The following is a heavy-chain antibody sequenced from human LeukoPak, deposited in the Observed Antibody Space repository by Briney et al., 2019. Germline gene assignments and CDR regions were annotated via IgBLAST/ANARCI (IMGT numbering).Heavy chain of an antibody. CDR1: GFTFSSYG. CDR3: AKVSPVLRFLEWFDY. Sequence: GGSLRLSCAASGFTFSSYGMSWVRQAPGKGLEWVSAISGSGGSTYYADSVKGRFTISRDNSKNTLYLQMNSLRAEDTAVYYCAKVSPVLRFLEWFDYWGQGTLVTVSS. V-gene: IGHV3-23*01. CDR2: ISGSGGST. J-gene: IGHJ4*02. D-gene: IGHD3-3*01.